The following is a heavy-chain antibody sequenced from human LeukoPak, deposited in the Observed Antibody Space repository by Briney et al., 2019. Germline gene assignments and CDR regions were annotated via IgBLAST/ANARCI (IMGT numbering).Heavy chain of an antibody. J-gene: IGHJ4*02. CDR2: INWNGGST. CDR1: GFIFDDYA. D-gene: IGHD3-10*01. CDR3: AREAGSGSYRPFDY. Sequence: GGSLRLSCAVSGFIFDDYAMHWVRQAPGKGLEWVSGINWNGGSTGYADSVKGRFTISRDNAKNSLYLQMNSLRAEDTALYHCAREAGSGSYRPFDYWGQGTLVTVSS. V-gene: IGHV3-20*01.